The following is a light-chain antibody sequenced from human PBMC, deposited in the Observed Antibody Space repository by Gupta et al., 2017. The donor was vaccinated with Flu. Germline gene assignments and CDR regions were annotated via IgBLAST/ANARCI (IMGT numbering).Light chain of an antibody. V-gene: IGKV4-1*01. CDR1: QSVLYSPTGKNY. Sequence: DIVMTQSPESLTVSLGERVTINCKSSQSVLYSPTGKNYVSWYQQKPGQPPQLLIYWASIRASGVPDRFSGSGSGTDFTLTISSLQAEDVAVYYCQQDDNNPLTFGHGTKVEIK. CDR2: WAS. CDR3: QQDDNNPLT. J-gene: IGKJ3*01.